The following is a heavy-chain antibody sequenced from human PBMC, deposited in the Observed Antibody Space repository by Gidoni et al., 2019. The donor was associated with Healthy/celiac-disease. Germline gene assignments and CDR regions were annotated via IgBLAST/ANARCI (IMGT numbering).Heavy chain of an antibody. CDR2: RWYDGSNK. Sequence: QVQLVESGGGVVQPGRSLRLSCAASGFTFSSYGMHWVRQAPGKGLEWVAVRWYDGSNKYYADSVKGRFTISRDNSKNTLYLQMNSLRAEDTAVYYCAREAPPEDSSGYYGAFDIWGQGTMVTVSS. CDR3: AREAPPEDSSGYYGAFDI. V-gene: IGHV3-33*01. D-gene: IGHD3-22*01. J-gene: IGHJ3*02. CDR1: GFTFSSYG.